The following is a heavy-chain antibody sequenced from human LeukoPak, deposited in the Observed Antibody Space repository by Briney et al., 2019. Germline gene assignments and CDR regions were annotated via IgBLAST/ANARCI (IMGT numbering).Heavy chain of an antibody. CDR2: INWNGGST. J-gene: IGHJ4*02. CDR3: ARVNGNDALDY. V-gene: IGHV3-20*04. D-gene: IGHD1-1*01. Sequence: GGSLRLSCAASGFTFDDYGMSWVRQAPGKGLEWVSGINWNGGSTGYADSVEGRFTISRDNAKNSLYLQMNSLRAEDTALYYCARVNGNDALDYWGQGTLVTVSS. CDR1: GFTFDDYG.